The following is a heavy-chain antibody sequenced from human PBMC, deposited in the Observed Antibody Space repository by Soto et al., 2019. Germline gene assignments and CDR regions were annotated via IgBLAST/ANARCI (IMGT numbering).Heavy chain of an antibody. CDR1: GFTFSSYA. Sequence: GGSLRLSCAASGFTFSSYAMSWVRQAPGKGLEWVSAISGSGGSTYYADSVKGRFTISRDNSKNTLYLQMNSLRAEDTAVYYCAKERTVTTAPYYYYMDVWGKWTTVTVSS. J-gene: IGHJ6*03. CDR3: AKERTVTTAPYYYYMDV. V-gene: IGHV3-23*01. CDR2: ISGSGGST. D-gene: IGHD4-4*01.